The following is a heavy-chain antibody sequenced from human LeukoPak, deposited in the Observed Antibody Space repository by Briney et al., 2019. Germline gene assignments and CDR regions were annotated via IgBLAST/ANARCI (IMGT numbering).Heavy chain of an antibody. V-gene: IGHV3-33*01. CDR3: ARDQGYYYDSSGYIY. Sequence: GKSLRLSCAASGFTFSSYGMHWVRQAPGKGLEWVAVIWYDGSNKYYADSVKGRFNISRDNSKNTLYLQMNSLRAEDTAVYYCARDQGYYYDSSGYIYWGQGTLVTVSS. D-gene: IGHD3-22*01. J-gene: IGHJ4*02. CDR2: IWYDGSNK. CDR1: GFTFSSYG.